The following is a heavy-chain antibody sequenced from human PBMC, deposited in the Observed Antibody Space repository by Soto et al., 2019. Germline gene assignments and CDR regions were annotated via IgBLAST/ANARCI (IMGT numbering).Heavy chain of an antibody. CDR3: ARDSGQYYDSSGYYFAFDI. CDR2: IYSGGST. D-gene: IGHD3-22*01. J-gene: IGHJ3*02. V-gene: IGHV3-53*01. Sequence: GGSLRLSCAASGFTVSSNYMSWVRQAPGKGLEWVSVIYSGGSTYYADSVKGRFTISRDNSKNTLYLQMNSLRAEDTAVYYCARDSGQYYDSSGYYFAFDIWGQGTMVTVSS. CDR1: GFTVSSNY.